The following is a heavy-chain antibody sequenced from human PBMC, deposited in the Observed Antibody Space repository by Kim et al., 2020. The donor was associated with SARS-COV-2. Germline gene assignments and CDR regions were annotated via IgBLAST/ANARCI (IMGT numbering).Heavy chain of an antibody. Sequence: KQDGSEEYYVDSVKGRFTISRDNAKNSLYLQMNSLRAEDTAVYYCTRDLELWGQGTLVTVSS. D-gene: IGHD1-7*01. V-gene: IGHV3-7*01. CDR3: TRDLEL. CDR2: KQDGSEE. J-gene: IGHJ4*02.